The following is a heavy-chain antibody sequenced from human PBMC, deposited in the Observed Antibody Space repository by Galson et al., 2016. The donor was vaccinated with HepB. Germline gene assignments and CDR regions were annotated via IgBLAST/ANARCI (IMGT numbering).Heavy chain of an antibody. CDR1: GFTFTDSG. CDR2: INADNGNT. V-gene: IGHV1-3*01. Sequence: SVKVSCKASGFTFTDSGIHWVRQAPGQRLEWMGWINADNGNTKYSQKFQGRVTLTRYTSATTAYMELNSLTSEDTAVYYCARDPSNYVGVWFDFWGQGTLLTVSS. CDR3: ARDPSNYVGVWFDF. J-gene: IGHJ5*01. D-gene: IGHD4-11*01.